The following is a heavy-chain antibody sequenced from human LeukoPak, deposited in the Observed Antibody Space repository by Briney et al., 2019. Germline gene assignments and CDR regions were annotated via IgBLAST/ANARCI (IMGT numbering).Heavy chain of an antibody. V-gene: IGHV1-3*01. CDR3: ARGYCSSTSCQYYFDY. D-gene: IGHD2-2*01. Sequence: ASVKVSCKASGYTFTNYALHWVRQAPGQRVEWMGWINAGNGDTKYSQKFQGRVTITRDTSANTAYMELSSLRFEDTAVYHCARGYCSSTSCQYYFDYWGQGTLVTVSS. J-gene: IGHJ4*02. CDR2: INAGNGDT. CDR1: GYTFTNYA.